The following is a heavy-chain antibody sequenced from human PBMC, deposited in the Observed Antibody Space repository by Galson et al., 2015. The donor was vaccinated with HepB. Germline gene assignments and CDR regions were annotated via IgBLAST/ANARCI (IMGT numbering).Heavy chain of an antibody. V-gene: IGHV1-46*04. D-gene: IGHD3-3*01. J-gene: IGHJ5*02. Sequence: SGYTFTSYYMHWVRQAPGQGLEWMGIINPSGGSTSYAQKLQGRVTMTRDTSTSTVYMELSSLRSEDTAVYYCAREVRSNWFDPWGQGTLVTVSS. CDR1: GYTFTSYY. CDR3: AREVRSNWFDP. CDR2: INPSGGST.